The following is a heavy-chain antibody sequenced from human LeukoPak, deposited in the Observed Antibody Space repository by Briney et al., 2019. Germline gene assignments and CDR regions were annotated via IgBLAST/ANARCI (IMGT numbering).Heavy chain of an antibody. CDR2: MNPNSGNT. D-gene: IGHD3-3*01. Sequence: GSSVKVSCKASGYTFTSYDINWVRQATGQGLEWMGWMNPNSGNTGYAQKFQGRVTITRNTSISTAYMELSSLRSEDTAVYYCARNGDFWSANDAFDIWGQGTMVTVSS. V-gene: IGHV1-8*03. J-gene: IGHJ3*02. CDR3: ARNGDFWSANDAFDI. CDR1: GYTFTSYD.